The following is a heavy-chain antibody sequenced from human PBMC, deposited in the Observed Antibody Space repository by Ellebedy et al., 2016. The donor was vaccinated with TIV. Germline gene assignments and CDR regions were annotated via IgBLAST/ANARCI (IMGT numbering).Heavy chain of an antibody. D-gene: IGHD1-26*01. CDR3: AKDLGIERQWGFDY. CDR2: LSGNGGST. CDR1: GFNFSNYA. Sequence: PGGSLRLSCAASGFNFSNYAMTWVRQAPGKGLEWVSALSGNGGSTYYKDSVKGRFTISRDNSKNTLYLQVNSLRAEDTAIYFCAKDLGIERQWGFDYWGQGTLVTVSS. J-gene: IGHJ4*02. V-gene: IGHV3-23*01.